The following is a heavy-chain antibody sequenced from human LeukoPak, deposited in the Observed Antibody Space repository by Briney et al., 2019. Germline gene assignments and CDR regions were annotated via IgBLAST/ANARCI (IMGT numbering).Heavy chain of an antibody. D-gene: IGHD3-10*01. Sequence: ASVKVSCKASGYTFTVYYMHWVRQAPGQGLEWMGWINPNSGGTNYAQKFQGRVTMTRDTSISTAYMELSRLRSDDTAVYYCARDRFTMVRGVIVLTNWGQGTLVTVSS. CDR1: GYTFTVYY. V-gene: IGHV1-2*02. CDR2: INPNSGGT. J-gene: IGHJ4*02. CDR3: ARDRFTMVRGVIVLTN.